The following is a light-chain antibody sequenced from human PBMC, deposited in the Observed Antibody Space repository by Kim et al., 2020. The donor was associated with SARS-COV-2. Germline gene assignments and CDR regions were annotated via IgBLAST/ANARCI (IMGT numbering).Light chain of an antibody. J-gene: IGKJ1*01. CDR2: DAS. CDR1: QSVRSY. CDR3: QQYNNWPRT. V-gene: IGKV3-15*01. Sequence: EIVMTQSPATLSVSPGERATLSCRASQSVRSYLAWYQQKPGQVPRLLIYDASTRATAISARFSGSGSETEFTLTISSLQSEDFAVYYCQQYNNWPRTFGQGTKVDIK.